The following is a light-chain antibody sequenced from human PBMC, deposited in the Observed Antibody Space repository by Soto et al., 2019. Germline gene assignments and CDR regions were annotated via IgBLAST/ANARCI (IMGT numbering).Light chain of an antibody. J-gene: IGLJ3*02. CDR1: SSDVGGYNY. CDR3: SSYTRTNTRV. Sequence: QSALTQPASVSGSPGQSITISCTGSSSDVGGYNYVSWYQQDPGKAPKLMIYEVSNRPSGVSNRFSGSKSGNTASLTISGLQAEDEGDYYCSSYTRTNTRVFGGGTKLTVL. CDR2: EVS. V-gene: IGLV2-14*01.